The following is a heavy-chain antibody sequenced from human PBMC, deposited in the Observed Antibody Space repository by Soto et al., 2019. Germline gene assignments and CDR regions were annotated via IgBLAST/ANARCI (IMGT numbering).Heavy chain of an antibody. J-gene: IGHJ4*02. V-gene: IGHV4-59*08. D-gene: IGHD5-12*01. CDR3: ARTGGYGNFDY. CDR1: GGSISSYY. CDR2: IYYSGST. Sequence: SETLSLTCTVSGGSISSYYWSWIRQPPGKGLEWIGYIYYSGSTNYNPSLKSRVTISVDTSKNQFSLKLSSVTAADTAVYYCARTGGYGNFDYWGQGTLVTVSS.